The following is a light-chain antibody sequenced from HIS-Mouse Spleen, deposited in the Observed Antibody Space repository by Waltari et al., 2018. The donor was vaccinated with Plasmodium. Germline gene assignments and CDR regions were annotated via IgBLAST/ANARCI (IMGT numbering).Light chain of an antibody. J-gene: IGLJ1*01. CDR2: DVS. CDR1: SSDVGGYNY. CDR3: CSYAGSYTYV. V-gene: IGLV2-11*01. Sequence: QSALTQPRSVSGSPGQSVTISCTGTSSDVGGYNYVSWYQQHPDKAPKAMIYDVSKRPSWVPDRFSGSKSGNTASLTISGLQAEDEADYYCCSYAGSYTYVFGTGTKVTVL.